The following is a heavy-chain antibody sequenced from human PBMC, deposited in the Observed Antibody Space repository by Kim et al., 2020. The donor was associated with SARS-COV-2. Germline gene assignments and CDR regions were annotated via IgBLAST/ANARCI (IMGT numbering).Heavy chain of an antibody. Sequence: SETLSLTCTVSGGSISSGGYYWSWIRQHPGKGLEWIGYIYYSGSTYYNPSLKSRVTISVDKSKNQFSLKLSSVTAADTAVYYCARAPLSTIFGVVSHFDYWGQGTLVTVSS. D-gene: IGHD3-3*01. CDR2: IYYSGST. V-gene: IGHV4-31*03. CDR3: ARAPLSTIFGVVSHFDY. CDR1: GGSISSGGYY. J-gene: IGHJ4*02.